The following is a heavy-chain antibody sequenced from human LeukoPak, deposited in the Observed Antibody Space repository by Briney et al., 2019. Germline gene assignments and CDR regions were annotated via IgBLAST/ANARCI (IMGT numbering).Heavy chain of an antibody. Sequence: SETLSLTCTVSGGSISSYYWGWIRQPPGKGLEWIGNIFYSGSTYYSSSLKSRVTISLDTSRNQFSLKLTSVTAADTAVYYCAKSNGYGLVDIWGQGTMVTVSS. CDR1: GGSISSYY. V-gene: IGHV4-39*07. D-gene: IGHD3-10*01. J-gene: IGHJ3*02. CDR2: IFYSGST. CDR3: AKSNGYGLVDI.